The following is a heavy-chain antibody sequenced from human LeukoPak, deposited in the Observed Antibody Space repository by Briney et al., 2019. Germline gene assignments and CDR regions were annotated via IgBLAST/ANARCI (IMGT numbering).Heavy chain of an antibody. J-gene: IGHJ3*02. CDR2: IYTSGST. V-gene: IGHV4-4*07. D-gene: IGHD4-17*01. CDR1: GGSISSYY. Sequence: SETLSLTCTVSGGSISSYYWSWVRQPAGKGLEWIGRIYTSGSTTYNPSLTGRVTMSVDPSKKQFSLTLNPAASADPSVYYCARDPGYGDFGWAFDSWGQGTMVTVSS. CDR3: ARDPGYGDFGWAFDS.